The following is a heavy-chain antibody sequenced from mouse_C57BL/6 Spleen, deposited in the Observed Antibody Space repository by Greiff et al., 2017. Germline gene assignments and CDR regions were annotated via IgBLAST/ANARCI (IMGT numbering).Heavy chain of an antibody. V-gene: IGHV3-6*01. CDR3: ARDPIYYYGSSDYFDY. CDR2: ISYDGSN. D-gene: IGHD1-1*01. J-gene: IGHJ2*01. Sequence: EVKLVESGPGLVKPSQSLSLTCSVTGYSITSGYYWNWIRQFPGNKLEWMGYISYDGSNNYNPSLKNRISITRDTSKNQLFLKLNSVTTEDTATYYCARDPIYYYGSSDYFDYWGQGTTLTVSS. CDR1: GYSITSGYY.